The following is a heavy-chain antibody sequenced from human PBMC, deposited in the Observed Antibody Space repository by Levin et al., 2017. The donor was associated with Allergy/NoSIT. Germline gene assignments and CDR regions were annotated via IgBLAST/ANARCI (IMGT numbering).Heavy chain of an antibody. J-gene: IGHJ6*02. Sequence: PGRSLRLSCAASGFTFSDYHMNWIRQAPGKGLEWVSYITTSGSTIYYADSVKGRFTISRDDAKNSLYLQMNSLRVEDTALYYCARDTAMVTYYYGMDVWGQGTTVTVSS. D-gene: IGHD5-18*01. V-gene: IGHV3-11*01. CDR1: GFTFSDYH. CDR3: ARDTAMVTYYYGMDV. CDR2: ITTSGSTI.